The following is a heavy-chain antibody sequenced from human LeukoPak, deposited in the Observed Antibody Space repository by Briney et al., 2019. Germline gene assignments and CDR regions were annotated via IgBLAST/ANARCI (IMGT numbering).Heavy chain of an antibody. V-gene: IGHV4-59*12. D-gene: IGHD1-20*01. CDR3: ARGFGVTGY. Sequence: SETLSLTCTVSGGSISSYYWSWIRQPPGKGLEWIGYIYYSGSTNYNPSLKSRVTVSVDTSKNQFSLKLSSVTAADTAVYYCARGFGVTGYWGQGTLVTVSS. J-gene: IGHJ4*02. CDR2: IYYSGST. CDR1: GGSISSYY.